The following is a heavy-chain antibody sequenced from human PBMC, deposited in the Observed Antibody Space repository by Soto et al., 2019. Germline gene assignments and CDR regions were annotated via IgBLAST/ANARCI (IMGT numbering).Heavy chain of an antibody. CDR2: IYHSGST. V-gene: IGHV4-30-2*01. J-gene: IGHJ6*02. CDR1: GGSISSGGYS. CDR3: ARACIADPDGMDV. D-gene: IGHD6-13*01. Sequence: QLQLQESGSGLVKPSQTLSLTCAVSGGSISSGGYSWSWIRQPPGKGLEWIGYIYHSGSTYYNPSLKSRVTISVDRSKNQFSLKPSSVTAADTAVYYCARACIADPDGMDVWGQGTTVTVSS.